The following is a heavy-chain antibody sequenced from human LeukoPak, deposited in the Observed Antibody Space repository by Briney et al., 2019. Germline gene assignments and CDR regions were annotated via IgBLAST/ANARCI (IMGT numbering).Heavy chain of an antibody. J-gene: IGHJ5*02. CDR1: GGSISSYY. Sequence: SETLSLTCTVSGGSISSYYWSWMRQPPGKGLEWIGYIYYSGSTNYNPSLKSRVTISVDTSKNQFSLKLSSVTAADTAVYYCARQPSYYYDSSVNWFDPWGQGTLVTVSS. CDR2: IYYSGST. D-gene: IGHD3-22*01. V-gene: IGHV4-59*01. CDR3: ARQPSYYYDSSVNWFDP.